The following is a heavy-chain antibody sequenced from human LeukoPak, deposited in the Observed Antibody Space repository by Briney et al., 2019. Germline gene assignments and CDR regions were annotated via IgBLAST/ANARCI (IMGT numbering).Heavy chain of an antibody. CDR3: VKDSLSGWSFDY. CDR2: ISADGGRT. CDR1: GFNFISYA. J-gene: IGHJ4*02. V-gene: IGHV3-23*01. D-gene: IGHD6-19*01. Sequence: PGGSLRLPCAGSGFNFISYAMNWVRQSPGKGLELVSGISADGGRTYYADSVKGRFTISRDNSKNTLYLQMNSLRAEDTAMYYCVKDSLSGWSFDYWGQGTLVTVSS.